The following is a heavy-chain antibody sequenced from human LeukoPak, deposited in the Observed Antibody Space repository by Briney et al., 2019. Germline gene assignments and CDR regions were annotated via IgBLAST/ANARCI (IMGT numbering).Heavy chain of an antibody. Sequence: GGSLRLSCAASGFIFSNYYMHWVRQAPGKGPEWVADIRRDGSEKNYMDSLKGRFTISRDNAKNSLYLQMNSLRVEDTAVYYCAELGITMIGGVWGKGTTVTISS. V-gene: IGHV3-7*01. CDR3: AELGITMIGGV. CDR1: GFIFSNYY. CDR2: IRRDGSEK. J-gene: IGHJ6*04. D-gene: IGHD3-10*02.